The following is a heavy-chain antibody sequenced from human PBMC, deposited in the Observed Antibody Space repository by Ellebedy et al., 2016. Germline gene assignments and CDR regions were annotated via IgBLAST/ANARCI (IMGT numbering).Heavy chain of an antibody. D-gene: IGHD3-3*01. CDR2: MNPNSGNT. CDR1: GYTFTSYD. CDR3: ARVESGVTIFGVVNNWFDP. J-gene: IGHJ5*02. Sequence: ASVKVSCKTSGYTFTSYDINWVRQATGQGLEWMGWMNPNSGNTGYAQKFQGRVTMTRNTSISTAYMELSSLRSEDTAVYYCARVESGVTIFGVVNNWFDPWGQGTLVTVSS. V-gene: IGHV1-8*01.